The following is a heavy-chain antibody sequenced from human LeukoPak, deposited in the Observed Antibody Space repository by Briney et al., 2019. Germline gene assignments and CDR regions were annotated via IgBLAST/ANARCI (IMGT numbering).Heavy chain of an antibody. Sequence: ASVKVSCEASVYTFTRYDINWVRQATGQGLVWMGWMNPNSGNTGYAQKFQGRVTMTRNTSISTAYMQLSSLRSEATAVYYCARVAKRSLDYYGSGTDAFDIWGQGTMVTVSS. CDR1: VYTFTRYD. CDR3: ARVAKRSLDYYGSGTDAFDI. CDR2: MNPNSGNT. D-gene: IGHD3-10*01. V-gene: IGHV1-8*01. J-gene: IGHJ3*02.